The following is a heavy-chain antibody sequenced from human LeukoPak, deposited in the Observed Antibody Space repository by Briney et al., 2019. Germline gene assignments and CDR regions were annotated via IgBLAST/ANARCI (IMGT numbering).Heavy chain of an antibody. D-gene: IGHD4-17*01. J-gene: IGHJ5*02. CDR2: IDWDDDK. CDR1: GFSLSTRGMC. V-gene: IGHV2-70*11. CDR3: ARMTTVTATFDP. Sequence: SGPALVKPTQTLTLTCTFSGFSLSTRGMCVSWIRQPPGKALEWLARIDWDDDKYYSTSLKTRLTISKDTSKNQVVLTMANMDPVDTATYYCARMTTVTATFDPWGQGTLVTVSS.